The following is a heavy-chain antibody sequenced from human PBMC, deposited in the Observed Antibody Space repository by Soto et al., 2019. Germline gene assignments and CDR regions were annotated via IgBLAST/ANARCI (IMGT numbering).Heavy chain of an antibody. CDR3: ARMTERHDSEAGAFDI. CDR2: ISAYNGNT. CDR1: GYTFTSYG. D-gene: IGHD1-1*01. Sequence: QVQLVQSGAEVKKPGASVKVSCKASGYTFTSYGISWVRQAPGQGLEWMGWISAYNGNTNYAQKLQGRVTMTTDTSTSTAYMELRSLRSDDTAVYYCARMTERHDSEAGAFDIWVQGPMVTVSS. J-gene: IGHJ3*02. V-gene: IGHV1-18*01.